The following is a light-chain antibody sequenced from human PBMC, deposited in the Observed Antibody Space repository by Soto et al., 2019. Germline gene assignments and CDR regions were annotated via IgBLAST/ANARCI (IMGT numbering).Light chain of an antibody. CDR3: QQIYSAPLT. Sequence: DIQMTQSPSTLSASVGDRVTLTCRASQSISSWLAWYQQKPGKAPKLLIYAASSLQSGVPSRFSGSGSETEFTLSISSLQPEDFATYFCQQIYSAPLTFGGGTKVDIK. CDR1: QSISSW. J-gene: IGKJ4*01. V-gene: IGKV1-39*01. CDR2: AAS.